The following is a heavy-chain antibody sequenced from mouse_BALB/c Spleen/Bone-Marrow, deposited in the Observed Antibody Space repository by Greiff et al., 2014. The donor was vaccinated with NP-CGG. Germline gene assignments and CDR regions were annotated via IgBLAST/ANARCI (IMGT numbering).Heavy chain of an antibody. Sequence: EVQVVESGAELVKPGASVKLSCTVSGFNIRDTYMHWVKQRPEQGLEWNGRIDPANGNTKYDPKFQGKATITADTSSNTAYLQLSSLTSEDTAVYYCASATTATFYAMDYWGQGTSVTVSS. CDR2: IDPANGNT. CDR3: ASATTATFYAMDY. D-gene: IGHD1-2*01. V-gene: IGHV14-3*02. CDR1: GFNIRDTY. J-gene: IGHJ4*01.